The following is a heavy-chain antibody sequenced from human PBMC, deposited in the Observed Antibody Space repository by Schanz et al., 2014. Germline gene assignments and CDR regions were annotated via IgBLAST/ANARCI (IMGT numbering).Heavy chain of an antibody. D-gene: IGHD4-17*01. CDR1: GYTFVSYS. V-gene: IGHV1-46*01. CDR2: INLSGGST. Sequence: QVQLVQSGAEVKKPGASVKVSCKASGYTFVSYSMHWVRQAPGQGLEWMGIINLSGGSTNNAQKFQGRVTITRDTLASTAYMELSSLRAEDTAVYYCARGYGDSPTDFWGQGTLVTVSS. CDR3: ARGYGDSPTDF. J-gene: IGHJ4*02.